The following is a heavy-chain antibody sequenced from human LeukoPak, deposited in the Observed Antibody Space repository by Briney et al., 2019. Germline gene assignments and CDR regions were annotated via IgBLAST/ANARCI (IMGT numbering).Heavy chain of an antibody. D-gene: IGHD1-26*01. CDR1: GGSISSGGYY. J-gene: IGHJ5*02. Sequence: SETLSLTRTVSGGSISSGGYYWSWIRQHPGKGLEWIGYIYYSGSTYYNPSLKSRVTISVDTSKNQFSLKLSSVTAADTAVYYCARGGAPIRFDPWGQGTLVTASS. CDR3: ARGGAPIRFDP. V-gene: IGHV4-31*03. CDR2: IYYSGST.